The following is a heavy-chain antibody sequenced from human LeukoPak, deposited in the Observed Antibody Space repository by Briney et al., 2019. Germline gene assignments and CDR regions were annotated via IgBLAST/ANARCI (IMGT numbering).Heavy chain of an antibody. CDR1: GGSISSYY. J-gene: IGHJ3*02. Sequence: SETLSLTCTVSGGSISSYYWSWIRQPPGKGLEWIGYIYYSGSTNCNPSVKSRVAMSVDTSKKQFSLKLSSLTAADTAVYYRARGGTAVIAPYAFDIWGQGTMVTVSS. D-gene: IGHD4-23*01. V-gene: IGHV4-59*01. CDR3: ARGGTAVIAPYAFDI. CDR2: IYYSGST.